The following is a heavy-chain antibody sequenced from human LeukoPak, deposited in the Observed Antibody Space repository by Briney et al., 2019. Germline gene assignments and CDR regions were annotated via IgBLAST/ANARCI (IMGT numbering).Heavy chain of an antibody. J-gene: IGHJ4*02. CDR2: INSDGSST. Sequence: GGSLRLSCAASGFTFSSYWMHWVRQAPGKGLVWVSRINSDGSSTSYADSVKGRFTISRDNSKNTLYLQMNSLRAEDTAVYYCAKAFEWESLYYYFDYWGQGTLVTVSS. CDR1: GFTFSSYW. D-gene: IGHD1-26*01. CDR3: AKAFEWESLYYYFDY. V-gene: IGHV3-74*01.